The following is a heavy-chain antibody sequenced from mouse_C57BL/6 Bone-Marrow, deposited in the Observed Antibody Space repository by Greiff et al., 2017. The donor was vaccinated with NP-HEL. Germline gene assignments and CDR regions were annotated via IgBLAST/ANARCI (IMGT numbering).Heavy chain of an antibody. J-gene: IGHJ4*01. V-gene: IGHV5-4*01. D-gene: IGHD2-10*02. CDR3: ARDWYGNYDAMDY. CDR1: GFTFSSYA. CDR2: ISDGGSYT. Sequence: EVQGVESGGGLVKPGGSLKLSCAASGFTFSSYAMSWVRQTPEKRLEWVATISDGGSYTYYPDNVKGRFTISRDNAKNNLYLQMSHLKSEDTAMYYCARDWYGNYDAMDYWGQGTSVTVSS.